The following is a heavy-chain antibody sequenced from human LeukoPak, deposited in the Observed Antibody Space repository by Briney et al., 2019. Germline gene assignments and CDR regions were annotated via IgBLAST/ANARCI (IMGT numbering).Heavy chain of an antibody. CDR3: VRGDNRDY. CDR1: GFNFSTST. CDR2: IGKTGRDM. Sequence: GGSLRLSCAASGFNFSTSTMNWVRQAPGKGLEWISSIGKTGRDMYYANSVRGRFTISRDNAQNSLFLVMDSLRVEDTSVYYCVRGDNRDYWGQGTLVTVSS. J-gene: IGHJ4*02. D-gene: IGHD1-14*01. V-gene: IGHV3-21*01.